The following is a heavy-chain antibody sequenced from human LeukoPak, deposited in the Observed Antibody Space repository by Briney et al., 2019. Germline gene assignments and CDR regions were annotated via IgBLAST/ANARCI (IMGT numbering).Heavy chain of an antibody. Sequence: ASVKVSCKVSGYTLTELSMHWVRQAPGKGLEWMGGFDPEDGETIYAQKFQGRVTMTEDTSTDTAYMELSSLRSEDTAVYYCATGYSSSWDVSNYYFDYWGQGTLVTASS. V-gene: IGHV1-24*01. CDR2: FDPEDGET. CDR3: ATGYSSSWDVSNYYFDY. J-gene: IGHJ4*02. D-gene: IGHD6-13*01. CDR1: GYTLTELS.